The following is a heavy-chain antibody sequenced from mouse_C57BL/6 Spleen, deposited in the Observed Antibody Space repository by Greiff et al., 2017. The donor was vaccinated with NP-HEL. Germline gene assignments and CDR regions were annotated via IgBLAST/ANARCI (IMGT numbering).Heavy chain of an antibody. CDR2: ISSGGSYT. V-gene: IGHV5-6*02. CDR3: ARHADYYGSSYGWYFDV. D-gene: IGHD1-1*01. Sequence: EVKLEESGGDLVKPGGSLKLSCAASGFTFSSYGMSWVRQTPDKRLEWVATISSGGSYTYYPDSVKGRFTISRDNAKNTLYLQMSSLKSEDTAMYYCARHADYYGSSYGWYFDVWGTGTTVTVSS. J-gene: IGHJ1*03. CDR1: GFTFSSYG.